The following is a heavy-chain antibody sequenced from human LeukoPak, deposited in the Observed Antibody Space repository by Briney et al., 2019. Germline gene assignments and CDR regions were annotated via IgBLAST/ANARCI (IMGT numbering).Heavy chain of an antibody. CDR1: GYTFTNFG. V-gene: IGHV1-18*01. D-gene: IGHD2-21*01. CDR2: ISGYNDNP. CDR3: ARDDSAD. Sequence: ASVKLSCKASGYTFTNFGISWVRQAPGQGLEWMGWISGYNDNPNYAQKLQGRVTLTTDTSTSTAYMELRSLRYDDTAVYYCARDDSADWGQGTLVTVSS. J-gene: IGHJ4*02.